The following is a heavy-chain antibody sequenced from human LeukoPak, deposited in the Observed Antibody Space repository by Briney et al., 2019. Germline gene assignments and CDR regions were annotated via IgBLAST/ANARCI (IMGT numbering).Heavy chain of an antibody. V-gene: IGHV3-11*04. Sequence: GGSLRLSCAASGFTFSDCYMSWIRQAPGKGLEWVSYISSTGRTIYYADSVKGRFTISRDNSKNTLYLQMGSLRAEDMAVYYCARETYYYDSSGYYLPNPLDYWGQGTLVTVSS. CDR3: ARETYYYDSSGYYLPNPLDY. CDR1: GFTFSDCY. CDR2: ISSTGRTI. D-gene: IGHD3-22*01. J-gene: IGHJ4*02.